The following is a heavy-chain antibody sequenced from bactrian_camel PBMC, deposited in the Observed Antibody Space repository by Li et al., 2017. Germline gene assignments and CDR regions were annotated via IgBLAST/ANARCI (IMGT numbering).Heavy chain of an antibody. V-gene: IGHV3-2*01. Sequence: HVQLVESGGGSVDTGGSLSLDCALTTSTYFSNGFCMGWFRQAPGKEREAVATTSTNFVLYADSVKGRFIISRDNANNTLYLQMNSLQPEDTAVYYCAAVGPGLSGLCLGDCGPYKYWGQGTQVTVS. J-gene: IGHJ4*01. CDR2: TSTNFV. CDR3: AAVGPGLSGLCLGDCGPYKY. CDR1: TYFSNGFC. D-gene: IGHD1*01.